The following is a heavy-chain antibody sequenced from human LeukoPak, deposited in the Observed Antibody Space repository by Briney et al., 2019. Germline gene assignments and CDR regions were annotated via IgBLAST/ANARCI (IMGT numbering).Heavy chain of an antibody. CDR3: AKVPYYYDSSGYYHRLYYFDY. CDR1: GFPFSSSW. J-gene: IGHJ4*02. Sequence: GGSLRLSCTASGFPFSSSWMTWVRQAPGKGLEWVSAISGSGGSTYYADSVKGRFTISRDNSKNTLYLQMNSLRAEDTAVYYCAKVPYYYDSSGYYHRLYYFDYWGQGTLVTVSS. CDR2: ISGSGGST. V-gene: IGHV3-23*01. D-gene: IGHD3-22*01.